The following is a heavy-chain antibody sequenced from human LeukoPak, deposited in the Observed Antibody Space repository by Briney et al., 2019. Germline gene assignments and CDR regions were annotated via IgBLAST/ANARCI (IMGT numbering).Heavy chain of an antibody. V-gene: IGHV4-39*01. Sequence: PSETLFLTCSVSGGSMSSSSHYWGWVRQPPGKELQWIGSLYYSGRTFYTPSLESRVTMSIDTSNNQFSLRMSSVTAADTAVYYYARLAAGTWSYDYWGQGSLVTVSS. D-gene: IGHD6-25*01. CDR2: LYYSGRT. CDR3: ARLAAGTWSYDY. CDR1: GGSMSSSSHY. J-gene: IGHJ4*02.